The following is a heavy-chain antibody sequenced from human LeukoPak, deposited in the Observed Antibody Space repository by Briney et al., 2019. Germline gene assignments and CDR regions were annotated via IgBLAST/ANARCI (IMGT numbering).Heavy chain of an antibody. CDR1: GFSFSTYD. V-gene: IGHV3-23*01. J-gene: IGHJ4*02. CDR3: ARGGYFSFDY. D-gene: IGHD2/OR15-2a*01. CDR2: ITANTRGSIT. Sequence: GGSLRLSCVTSGFSFSTYDMSWLRQAPGKGLEWVSGITANTRGSITYYADSVKGRFTISRDSSKDTLYLQMNSLRAEDTAVDFCARGGYFSFDYWGQGTLVTVSS.